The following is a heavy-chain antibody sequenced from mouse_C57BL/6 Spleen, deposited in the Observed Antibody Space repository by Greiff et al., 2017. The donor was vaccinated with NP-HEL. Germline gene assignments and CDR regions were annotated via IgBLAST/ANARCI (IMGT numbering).Heavy chain of an antibody. CDR1: GFNIKDDY. D-gene: IGHD1-1*01. CDR3: TTYRVYYYGSSPWFAY. Sequence: EVQLQQSGAELVRPGASVKLSCTASGFNIKDDYMHWVKQRPEQGLEWIGWIDPENGDTEYASKFQGKATITADTSSNTAYLQLSSLTSEDTAVYYCTTYRVYYYGSSPWFAYWGQGTLVTVSA. V-gene: IGHV14-4*01. J-gene: IGHJ3*01. CDR2: IDPENGDT.